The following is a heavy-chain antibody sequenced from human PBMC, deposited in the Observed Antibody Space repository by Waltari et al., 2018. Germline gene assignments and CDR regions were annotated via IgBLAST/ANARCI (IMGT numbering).Heavy chain of an antibody. D-gene: IGHD2-8*02. CDR3: ASICTCGVSGVDAFDI. V-gene: IGHV1-46*01. CDR2: INPSGGST. J-gene: IGHJ3*02. CDR1: GYTFTSYY. Sequence: QVQLVQSGAEVKKPGASVKVSCKASGYTFTSYYMHWVRQAPGQGLEWMGIINPSGGSTSYAQKFQGRVTMTRDTSTSTVYMELSSLRSEDTAVYYCASICTCGVSGVDAFDIWGQGTMVTVSS.